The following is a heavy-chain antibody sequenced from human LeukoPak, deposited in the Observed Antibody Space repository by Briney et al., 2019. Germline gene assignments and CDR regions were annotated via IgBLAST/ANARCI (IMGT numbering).Heavy chain of an antibody. V-gene: IGHV4-34*01. Sequence: PSETLSLACAVYGGSFRGYYWSWIRQPPGKGLEWIGEINHSGSTNYNPSLKSRVTISVDTSKNQFSLKLSSVTAADTAVYYCARDTLGGGITSDYWGQGTLVTVSS. CDR1: GGSFRGYY. J-gene: IGHJ4*02. CDR3: ARDTLGGGITSDY. CDR2: INHSGST. D-gene: IGHD4-23*01.